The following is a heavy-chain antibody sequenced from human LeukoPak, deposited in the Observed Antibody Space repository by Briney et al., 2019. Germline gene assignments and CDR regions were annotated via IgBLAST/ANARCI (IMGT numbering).Heavy chain of an antibody. J-gene: IGHJ4*02. V-gene: IGHV3-48*03. CDR2: INLSGSAR. Sequence: GGSLRLSCAASGFTFSSFEMNWVRQAPGKGLEWVSYINLSGSARYYADSVRGRFTVSRDNAKNSLYLQMNSLRAVDTAVYYCAREMTTVTIFDYWGQGTLVTVSS. CDR1: GFTFSSFE. D-gene: IGHD4-17*01. CDR3: AREMTTVTIFDY.